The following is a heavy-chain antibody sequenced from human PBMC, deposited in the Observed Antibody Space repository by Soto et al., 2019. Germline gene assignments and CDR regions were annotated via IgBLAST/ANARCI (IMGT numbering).Heavy chain of an antibody. D-gene: IGHD3-9*01. CDR3: ARHVSSYYDILTGYRINYYGMDV. CDR1: GYSFTSYW. J-gene: IGHJ6*02. Sequence: GESLKISCKGSGYSFTSYWIGWVRQMPGKSLEWMGIIYPGDSDTRYSPSFQGQVTISADKSISTAYLQCSSLKASVTAMYYCARHVSSYYDILTGYRINYYGMDVWGQGTTVTVSS. V-gene: IGHV5-51*01. CDR2: IYPGDSDT.